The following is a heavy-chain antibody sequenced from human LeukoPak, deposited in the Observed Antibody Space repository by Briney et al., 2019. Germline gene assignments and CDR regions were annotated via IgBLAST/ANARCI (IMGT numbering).Heavy chain of an antibody. Sequence: PGGSLRLSCAASGFTSSSYAMSWVRQAPGKGLEWVSAISGSGGSTYYADSVKGRFTISRDNSKNTLYLQMNSLRAEDTAVYYCAKDRDIVVVPAAIDSAFDIWGQGTMVTVSS. D-gene: IGHD2-2*01. CDR2: ISGSGGST. V-gene: IGHV3-23*01. J-gene: IGHJ3*02. CDR3: AKDRDIVVVPAAIDSAFDI. CDR1: GFTSSSYA.